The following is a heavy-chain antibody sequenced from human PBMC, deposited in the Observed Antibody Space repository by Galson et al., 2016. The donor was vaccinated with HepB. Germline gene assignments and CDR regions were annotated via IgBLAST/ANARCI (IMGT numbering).Heavy chain of an antibody. D-gene: IGHD2-15*01. CDR2: ITGSGHWI. CDR3: ARDGGFCSDATCYYRKR. Sequence: SLRLSCAASGFTFNPFAMSWVRQAPGKGLEWVSTITGSGHWISYAEAVKGRFITSRDNSKSTLYLQLNNLRADDTAIYYCARDGGFCSDATCYYRKRWGQETLVAVSS. J-gene: IGHJ1*01. CDR1: GFTFNPFA. V-gene: IGHV3-23*01.